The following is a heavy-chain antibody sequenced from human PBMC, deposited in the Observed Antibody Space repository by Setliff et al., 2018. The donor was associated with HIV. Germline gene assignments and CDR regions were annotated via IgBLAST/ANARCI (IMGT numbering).Heavy chain of an antibody. CDR3: AKASRGEYYDNSGFFVTYFDY. V-gene: IGHV3-23*01. CDR1: GFSFRSYA. J-gene: IGHJ4*02. Sequence: GESLKISCKASGFSFRSYAMSWVRQAPGKGLEWVSGITGSGGSTYYADSVKGRSTISRDNSGDTLYLHINSLRAEDTAVYYCAKASRGEYYDNSGFFVTYFDYWGQGKSVTVSS. D-gene: IGHD3-22*01. CDR2: ITGSGGST.